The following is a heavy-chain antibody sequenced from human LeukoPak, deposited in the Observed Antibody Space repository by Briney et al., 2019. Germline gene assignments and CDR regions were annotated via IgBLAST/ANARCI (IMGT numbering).Heavy chain of an antibody. CDR2: ISYDGSNK. CDR3: ARGPRYDSSGTPNDY. V-gene: IGHV3-30-3*01. CDR1: GFTFSSYA. D-gene: IGHD3-22*01. Sequence: PGGSLRLSCAASGFTFSSYAMHWVRQAPGKGLEWVAVISYDGSNKYYADSVKGRFTISRDNSKNTLYLRMNSLRAEDTAVYYCARGPRYDSSGTPNDYWGQGTLVTVSS. J-gene: IGHJ4*02.